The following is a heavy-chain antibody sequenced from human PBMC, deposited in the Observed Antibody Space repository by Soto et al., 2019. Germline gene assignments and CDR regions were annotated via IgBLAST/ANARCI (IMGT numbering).Heavy chain of an antibody. Sequence: GGSLRLSCSASGFTFGNYAMHWVRQAAGKGLEYISAINNNGARTYYADSVKGRFTITRDNSKNSLYLQMSSLGEDDTAVYYCVSRYSSSWFFDSWGQGTLVTVSS. CDR1: GFTFGNYA. V-gene: IGHV3-64D*08. J-gene: IGHJ4*02. CDR2: INNNGART. D-gene: IGHD6-13*01. CDR3: VSRYSSSWFFDS.